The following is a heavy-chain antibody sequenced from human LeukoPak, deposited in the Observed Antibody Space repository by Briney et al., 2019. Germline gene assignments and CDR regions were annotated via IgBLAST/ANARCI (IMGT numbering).Heavy chain of an antibody. CDR1: GGSITSSTYY. J-gene: IGHJ5*02. CDR3: ASDSSGYSLFDP. V-gene: IGHV4-39*01. CDR2: IYYSGST. Sequence: SETLSLTCTVSGGSITSSTYYWGWLRQPPGKGLEWIGSIYYSGSTYYNSSLKSRLTISVDTSKSQFSLKLSSVTAADTAVYYCASDSSGYSLFDPWGQGTLVTVSS. D-gene: IGHD3-22*01.